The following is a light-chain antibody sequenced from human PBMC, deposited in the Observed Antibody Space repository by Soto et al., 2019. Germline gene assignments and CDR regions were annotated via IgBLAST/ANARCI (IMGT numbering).Light chain of an antibody. V-gene: IGKV3-15*01. CDR3: QQYNNWPIT. CDR2: GAS. J-gene: IGKJ5*01. Sequence: EIVMTQSPATLSISPGRTRTLARNTCARSTXKPSQSVSNNYLAWYQQKPGQPPRLLMYGASTRATGIPARFSGSGSGTEFTLTISSLQSEDFAVYYCQQYNNWPITFGQGTRLEIK. CDR1: QSVSNN.